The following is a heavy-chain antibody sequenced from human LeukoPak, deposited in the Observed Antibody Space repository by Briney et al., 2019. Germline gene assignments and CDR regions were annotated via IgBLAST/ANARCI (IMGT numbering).Heavy chain of an antibody. D-gene: IGHD2-2*01. CDR1: GYSISSGYY. J-gene: IGHJ3*02. CDR2: IYHSGST. V-gene: IGHV4-38-2*01. Sequence: SEXLSLTCAVSGYSISSGYYWGWIRQPPGKGLEWIGSIYHSGSTYYNPSLKSRVTISVDTSKNQFSLKLSSVTAADTAVYYCARRRGYCSSTSCFDAFDIWGQGTMVTVSS. CDR3: ARRRGYCSSTSCFDAFDI.